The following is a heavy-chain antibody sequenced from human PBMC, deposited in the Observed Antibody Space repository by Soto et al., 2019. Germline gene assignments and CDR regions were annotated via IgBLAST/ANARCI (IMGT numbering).Heavy chain of an antibody. J-gene: IGHJ4*02. CDR2: IYYSGST. Sequence: SQTLSLTCTVSGGSISSYYWSWIRQPPGKGLEWIGYIYYSGSTNYNPSLKSRVTISVDTSKNQFSLKLSSVTAADTAVYYCATSPYSGYGSFDYWGQGTLVTVSS. D-gene: IGHD5-12*01. V-gene: IGHV4-59*01. CDR3: ATSPYSGYGSFDY. CDR1: GGSISSYY.